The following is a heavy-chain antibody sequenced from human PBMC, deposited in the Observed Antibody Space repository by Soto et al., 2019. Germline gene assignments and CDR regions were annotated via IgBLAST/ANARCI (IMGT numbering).Heavy chain of an antibody. Sequence: ASVKVSCKASGYTFTSYDINWVRQATGQGLEWMGWMNPNSGNTGYAQKFQGRVTMTRNTSISTAYMELSSLRSEDTAVYYCARLRGGSFPGRDRNWDHYYYMDVWGKGTTVTVSS. CDR2: MNPNSGNT. D-gene: IGHD2-15*01. CDR1: GYTFTSYD. J-gene: IGHJ6*03. CDR3: ARLRGGSFPGRDRNWDHYYYMDV. V-gene: IGHV1-8*01.